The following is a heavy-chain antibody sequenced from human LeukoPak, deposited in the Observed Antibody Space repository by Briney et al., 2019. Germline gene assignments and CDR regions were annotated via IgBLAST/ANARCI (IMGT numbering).Heavy chain of an antibody. V-gene: IGHV4-39*07. Sequence: SETLSLTCTVSGGSISVSDYYWGWIRQPPGKGLEWIGSVYYTGSTYYIPSLMSRVTISVDTSKNQFSLKLSSVTAADTAVYYCARGMSGGWGQGTLVTVSS. D-gene: IGHD3-3*01. CDR2: VYYTGST. J-gene: IGHJ4*02. CDR1: GGSISVSDYY. CDR3: ARGMSGG.